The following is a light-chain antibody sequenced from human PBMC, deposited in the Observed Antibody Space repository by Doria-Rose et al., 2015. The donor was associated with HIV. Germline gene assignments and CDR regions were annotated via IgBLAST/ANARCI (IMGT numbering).Light chain of an antibody. Sequence: VLTQSPGTLSLSPGERATLSCRASQSFSSTYLAWYQQKPGKAPSLLIYDGSTRATGIPDRFSASGSGTDFTRTINRLEPEDFALYYCHQYGTSWTFGQGPKVEI. CDR1: QSFSSTY. CDR2: DGS. CDR3: HQYGTSWT. J-gene: IGKJ1*01. V-gene: IGKV3-20*01.